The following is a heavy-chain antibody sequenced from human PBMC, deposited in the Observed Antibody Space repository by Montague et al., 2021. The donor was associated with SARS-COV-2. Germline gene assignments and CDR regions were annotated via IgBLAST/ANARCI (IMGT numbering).Heavy chain of an antibody. CDR3: VRHPHYDGLNGPPDF. J-gene: IGHJ4*02. CDR1: GDSISTDNW. CDR2: IYHTGST. Sequence: SETLSLTCVVSGDSISTDNWRTWVRLPPGKGLEWVGEIYHTGSTKYKPSLKSRVSMSVDKSWNQFSLRLTSVTAADTAIYYCVRHPHYDGLNGPPDFWDQGTLVTVSS. D-gene: IGHD3-9*01. V-gene: IGHV4-4*02.